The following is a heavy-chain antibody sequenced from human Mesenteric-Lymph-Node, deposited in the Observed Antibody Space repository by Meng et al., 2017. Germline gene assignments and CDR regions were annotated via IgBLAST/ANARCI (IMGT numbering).Heavy chain of an antibody. CDR3: VQGNGYKSGYFDY. D-gene: IGHD5-24*01. CDR2: ISAYNGNT. Sequence: QVQLVQSGAEVKKPGASVKVSCKASGYTFTSYGISWVRQAPGQGLEWMGWISAYNGNTNYAQKLQGRVTITADESTSTAYMELSSLRSEDTAVYYCVQGNGYKSGYFDYWGQGTLVTVSS. CDR1: GYTFTSYG. V-gene: IGHV1-18*01. J-gene: IGHJ4*02.